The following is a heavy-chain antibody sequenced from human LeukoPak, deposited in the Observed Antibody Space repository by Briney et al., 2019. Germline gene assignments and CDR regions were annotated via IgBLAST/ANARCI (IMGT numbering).Heavy chain of an antibody. D-gene: IGHD2-2*01. CDR3: AKVYCSSTSCHYYFDY. Sequence: PGGSLRLSCAASGFTFSSYGMHWVRQAPGKGREWVAFIRCDGSNKYYADSVKGRFTISRDNSKNTLYLQMTRLRAEDTAVYYCAKVYCSSTSCHYYFDYWGQGTLVTVSS. CDR2: IRCDGSNK. J-gene: IGHJ4*02. CDR1: GFTFSSYG. V-gene: IGHV3-30*02.